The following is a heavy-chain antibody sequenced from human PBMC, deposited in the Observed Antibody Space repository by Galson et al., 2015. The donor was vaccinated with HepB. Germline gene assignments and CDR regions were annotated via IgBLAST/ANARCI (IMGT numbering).Heavy chain of an antibody. CDR2: IIPILGIA. Sequence: SVKVSCKASGGTFSSYAISWVRQAPGQGLEWMGRIIPILGIANYAQKFQGRVTITADKSTSTAYMELSSLRSEDTAVYYCARRREPQSYSNDAFDIWGQGTMVTVSS. J-gene: IGHJ3*02. D-gene: IGHD1-26*01. V-gene: IGHV1-69*04. CDR1: GGTFSSYA. CDR3: ARRREPQSYSNDAFDI.